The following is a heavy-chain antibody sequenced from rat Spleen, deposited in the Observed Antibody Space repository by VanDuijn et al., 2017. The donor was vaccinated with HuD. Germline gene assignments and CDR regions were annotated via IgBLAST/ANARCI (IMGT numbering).Heavy chain of an antibody. J-gene: IGHJ2*01. CDR1: GFNFNDYW. D-gene: IGHD1-11*01. V-gene: IGHV5-29*01. Sequence: EVKLVESGGGLVQPGRSLKLSCAASGFNFNDYWMGWVRQAPGKGLEWVATISDDGSITYYRDSVKGRFTLSRDNAKNTLYLQMDSLRSEDTATYYCTRVNYGGYYFDYWGQGVMVTVSS. CDR2: ISDDGSIT. CDR3: TRVNYGGYYFDY.